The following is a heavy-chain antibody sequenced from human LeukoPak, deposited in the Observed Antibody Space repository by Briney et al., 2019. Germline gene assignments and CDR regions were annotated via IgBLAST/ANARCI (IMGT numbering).Heavy chain of an antibody. Sequence: GGSLRLSCAASGLTFSTYSMNWVRQAPGKGLEWVSSICSSSTYIYYADSVRGRFTISRDNAKNSLYLQMNSLRAEDTAVYYCARQGYDFSFDYWGQGTLVTVSS. D-gene: IGHD5-12*01. CDR3: ARQGYDFSFDY. CDR2: ICSSSTYI. V-gene: IGHV3-21*01. CDR1: GLTFSTYS. J-gene: IGHJ4*02.